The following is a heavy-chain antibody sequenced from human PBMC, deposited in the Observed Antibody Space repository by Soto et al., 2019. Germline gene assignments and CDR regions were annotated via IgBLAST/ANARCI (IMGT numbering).Heavy chain of an antibody. D-gene: IGHD6-19*01. J-gene: IGHJ4*01. Sequence: GGSLRLSCTASGFMFSAYAMLWVRQAPGKGLEWVAAMSYDGTNKYYADSLKGRFTISRDNSKNTLFLQMSSLTADDSAVYYCARDPSPYTSGWYGIDFWGLGTLVTVSS. CDR1: GFMFSAYA. CDR3: ARDPSPYTSGWYGIDF. V-gene: IGHV3-30-3*01. CDR2: MSYDGTNK.